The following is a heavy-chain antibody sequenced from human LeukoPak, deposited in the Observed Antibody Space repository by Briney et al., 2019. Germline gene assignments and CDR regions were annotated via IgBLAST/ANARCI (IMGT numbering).Heavy chain of an antibody. CDR2: VHYTGST. CDR3: ARGQRYFDHLLGPQPYYYYMDV. Sequence: SETLSLTCTVYGGSISSYYWSWIRQPPGRGLEWIGYVHYTGSTNYNPSLGSGVSISVDTSNNQFSLTLTSVTAADTAVYYCARGQRYFDHLLGPQPYYYYMDVWGKGTTVTVS. CDR1: GGSISSYY. J-gene: IGHJ6*03. D-gene: IGHD3-3*01. V-gene: IGHV4-59*12.